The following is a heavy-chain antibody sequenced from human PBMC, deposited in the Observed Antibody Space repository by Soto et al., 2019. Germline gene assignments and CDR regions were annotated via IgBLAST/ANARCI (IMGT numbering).Heavy chain of an antibody. Sequence: GASVKFSCKASGGTFSSYAISWVRQAPGQGLEWMGGIIPIFGTANYAQKFQGRVTITADKSTSTAYMELSSLRSEDTAVYYCASSIYDFWSGYSPAGYYYYGMDVWGQGTTVTVSS. V-gene: IGHV1-69*06. CDR2: IIPIFGTA. CDR1: GGTFSSYA. D-gene: IGHD3-3*01. J-gene: IGHJ6*02. CDR3: ASSIYDFWSGYSPAGYYYYGMDV.